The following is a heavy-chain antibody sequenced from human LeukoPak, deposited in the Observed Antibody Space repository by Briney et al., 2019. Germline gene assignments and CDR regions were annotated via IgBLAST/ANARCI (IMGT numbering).Heavy chain of an antibody. V-gene: IGHV3-30-3*01. CDR2: ISYDGSNK. CDR3: AKEVCSSTSCSDY. J-gene: IGHJ4*02. CDR1: GFTFSSYA. Sequence: HPGGSLRLSCAASGFTFSSYAMHWVRQAPGKRLEWVAVISYDGSNKYYADSVRGRFTISRDNSKNTLYLQMNSLRAEDTAVYYCAKEVCSSTSCSDYWGQGTLVTVSS. D-gene: IGHD2-2*01.